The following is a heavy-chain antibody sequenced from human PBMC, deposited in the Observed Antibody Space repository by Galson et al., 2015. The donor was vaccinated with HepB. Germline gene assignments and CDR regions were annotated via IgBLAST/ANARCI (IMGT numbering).Heavy chain of an antibody. D-gene: IGHD3-3*01. V-gene: IGHV3-30*04. CDR1: GFTFNTYA. CDR2: ISFDGSNK. CDR3: ARPSGLRFLEWLEIPNYGMDV. J-gene: IGHJ6*02. Sequence: SLRLSCAASGFTFNTYAMHWVRQAPGKGLEWVALISFDGSNKYHADSVKGRFTISRDNSKNTLYLHMNSLRAEDTAVYYCARPSGLRFLEWLEIPNYGMDVWGQGTTVIVSS.